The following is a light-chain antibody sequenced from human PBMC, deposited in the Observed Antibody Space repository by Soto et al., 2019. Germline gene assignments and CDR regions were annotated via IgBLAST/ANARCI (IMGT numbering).Light chain of an antibody. CDR2: STN. CDR3: ASWDGSRYVVL. V-gene: IGLV1-44*01. Sequence: QSALTQPPSASGTPGQRVTISCSGSSSNIGSNTVNGYQQLPGSAPKLLMYSTNQRPSGVPYRFSGSKSGTSASRAISGLQSEDEGDYYCASWDGSRYVVLFGGGTKVTFL. J-gene: IGLJ2*01. CDR1: SSNIGSNT.